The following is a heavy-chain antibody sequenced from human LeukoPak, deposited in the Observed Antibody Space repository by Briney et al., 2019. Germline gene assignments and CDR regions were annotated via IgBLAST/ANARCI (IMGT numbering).Heavy chain of an antibody. CDR3: ARVSDGDYVDFDY. V-gene: IGHV4-34*01. D-gene: IGHD4-17*01. Sequence: PSETLSLTCAVYSDSFSGYSWSWIRQPPGKGLEWIGEITHSGSTKHNPPLKSRVTISVDTLKKQFSLKLSSVTAADTAVYYCARVSDGDYVDFDYWGQGTLVTVSS. CDR1: SDSFSGYS. J-gene: IGHJ4*02. CDR2: ITHSGST.